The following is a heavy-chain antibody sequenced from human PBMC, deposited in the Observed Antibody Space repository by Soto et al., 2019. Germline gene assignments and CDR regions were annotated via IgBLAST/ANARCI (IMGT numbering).Heavy chain of an antibody. CDR2: IYYRGSN. Sequence: QVQLQESGPGLVKPSQTLSLTCTVSGGSISSGDYYWSWIRQPPGKGLEWIGYIYYRGSNYYNPSPKSLITRSVDTSKNHSSLKLSSLTAADTAVYYCARFGEFEYYFDYWGQGTLVTVSS. J-gene: IGHJ4*02. D-gene: IGHD3-10*01. V-gene: IGHV4-30-4*01. CDR3: ARFGEFEYYFDY. CDR1: GGSISSGDYY.